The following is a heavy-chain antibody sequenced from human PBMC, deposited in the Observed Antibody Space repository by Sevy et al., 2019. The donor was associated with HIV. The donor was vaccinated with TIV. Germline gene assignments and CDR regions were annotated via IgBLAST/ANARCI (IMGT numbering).Heavy chain of an antibody. Sequence: GGSLRLSCTASGFIFSSYGMHWVRQAPGKGLEWVAVIWHDGSNQNFADSVKGRFTISRDDSKNTLYLQLNSLRAEDTAVYYWARDPDDSLDAFDIWGQGTMVTVSS. V-gene: IGHV3-33*01. CDR3: ARDPDDSLDAFDI. CDR2: IWHDGSNQ. J-gene: IGHJ3*02. CDR1: GFIFSSYG. D-gene: IGHD3-9*01.